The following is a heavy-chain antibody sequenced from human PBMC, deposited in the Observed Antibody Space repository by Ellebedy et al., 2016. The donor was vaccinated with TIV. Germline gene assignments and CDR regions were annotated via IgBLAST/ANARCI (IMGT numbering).Heavy chain of an antibody. D-gene: IGHD2-2*01. J-gene: IGHJ3*02. V-gene: IGHV3-9*03. CDR1: GFNFGDYA. CDR3: AREVPRTFSCSRTSCYGSTFDM. CDR2: IIWNSEIR. Sequence: GGSLRLXXVASGFNFGDYAMHWVRQAPGKGLEWVSRIIWNSEIRDYAVSAKGRFTISRNNAKSSLYLEMNSLRAEDMAVYSCAREVPRTFSCSRTSCYGSTFDMWGQGTMVTVSS.